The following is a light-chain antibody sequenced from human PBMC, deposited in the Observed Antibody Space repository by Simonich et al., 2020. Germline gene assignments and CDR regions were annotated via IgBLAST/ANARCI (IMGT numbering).Light chain of an antibody. J-gene: IGKJ1*01. CDR3: QQYNNWPWT. CDR1: QSVSSN. V-gene: IGKV3-15*01. Sequence: EIEMPQSPATLSVSPGERATLSCRASQSVSSNFAWYQQKPGQAPRLLIYGASTRATGIPARFSGSGSGTEFTLTISSMQSEDFAVYYCQQYNNWPWTFGQGTKVEIK. CDR2: GAS.